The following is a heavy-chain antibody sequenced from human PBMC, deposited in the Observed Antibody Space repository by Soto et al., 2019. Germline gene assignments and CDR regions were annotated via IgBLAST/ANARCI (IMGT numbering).Heavy chain of an antibody. CDR2: IYYSWST. CDR3: ATESGSTYGYFDH. Sequence: SETLSLTCTVSVGSVSSGSYYLSWIRQPPGKGLEWIGYIYYSWSTNYNPSLKSRVTISVDTSKNQFTLRLTSVTAADTAVYFCATESGSTYGYFDHWGQGTQVTVSS. CDR1: VGSVSSGSYY. V-gene: IGHV4-61*01. D-gene: IGHD5-18*01. J-gene: IGHJ4*02.